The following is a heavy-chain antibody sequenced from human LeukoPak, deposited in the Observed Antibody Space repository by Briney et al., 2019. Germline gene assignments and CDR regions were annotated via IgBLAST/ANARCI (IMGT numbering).Heavy chain of an antibody. V-gene: IGHV4-4*07. CDR2: IFISGST. CDR1: GGSISSYQ. CDR3: ARATHSGSLAPFDF. Sequence: PSETLSPTCTVSGGSISSYQWSWIRQPAGKGLEWIGRIFISGSTNYNPSLKSRVTMSVDTSKNQFSLKLSSVNAADTAVYYCARATHSGSLAPFDFWGQGTLVTVSS. J-gene: IGHJ4*02. D-gene: IGHD1-26*01.